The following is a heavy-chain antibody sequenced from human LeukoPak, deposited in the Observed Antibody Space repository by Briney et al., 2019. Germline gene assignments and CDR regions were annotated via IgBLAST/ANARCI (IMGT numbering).Heavy chain of an antibody. CDR1: GFTFSTYA. Sequence: PGGSLRLSCAASGFTFSTYAMNWVRQAPGKGLEWVSAISGSGGSTYYADSVKGRFTISRDNSKNTLYLQMNSLRAEDTAVFYCVKDRSDSSSWYGQFEYWGQGTLVTVPS. V-gene: IGHV3-23*01. D-gene: IGHD6-13*01. J-gene: IGHJ4*02. CDR2: ISGSGGST. CDR3: VKDRSDSSSWYGQFEY.